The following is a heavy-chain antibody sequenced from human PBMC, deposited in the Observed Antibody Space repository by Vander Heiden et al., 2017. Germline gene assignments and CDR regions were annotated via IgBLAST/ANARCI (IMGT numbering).Heavy chain of an antibody. D-gene: IGHD6-19*01. CDR1: GFTFSSYG. CDR3: ARLGSGWYFDY. J-gene: IGHJ4*02. Sequence: QVQLVESGGGVVQPGRSLRLSCAASGFTFSSYGRYWVRQAPGKGLEWVAVIWHDGSNKYYVDSVKGRFTISRDNSKNQLYLQMNSLRVEDTAVYYCARLGSGWYFDYWGQGTLVTVSS. CDR2: IWHDGSNK. V-gene: IGHV3-33*01.